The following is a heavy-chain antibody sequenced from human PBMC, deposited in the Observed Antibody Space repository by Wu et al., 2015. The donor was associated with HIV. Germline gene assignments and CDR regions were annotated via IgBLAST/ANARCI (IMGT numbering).Heavy chain of an antibody. V-gene: IGHV1-69*05. D-gene: IGHD3-16*01. Sequence: QVQLVQSGAEVKKPGSSVKVSCKASGGTFRSHGISWVRQAPGQGLEWMGGIIPIFGTSDYAQKFQGRVTLSTDESTSTAYMELGSLKSEDTAIYYCAREKLPDVMSEHFYYGVDVWGQGTTVIVSA. CDR1: GGTFRSHG. CDR3: AREKLPDVMSEHFYYGVDV. CDR2: IIPIFGTS. J-gene: IGHJ6*01.